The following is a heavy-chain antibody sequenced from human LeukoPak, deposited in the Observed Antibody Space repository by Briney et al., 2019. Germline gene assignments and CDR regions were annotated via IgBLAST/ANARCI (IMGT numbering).Heavy chain of an antibody. J-gene: IGHJ4*02. Sequence: SETLSLTCAVYGGSFSDYFWSWIRQPPGKGLEWIGEFTRIGTINYNPSLKSRITISADTSKNQFSLKLSSVTAADTAVYYCAGIYGDYSDFVYWGQGTLVTVSS. V-gene: IGHV4-34*01. CDR1: GGSFSDYF. CDR2: FTRIGTI. D-gene: IGHD4-17*01. CDR3: AGIYGDYSDFVY.